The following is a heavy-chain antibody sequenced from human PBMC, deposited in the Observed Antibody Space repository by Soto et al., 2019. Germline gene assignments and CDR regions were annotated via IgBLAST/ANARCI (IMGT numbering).Heavy chain of an antibody. CDR2: INPNSGGT. D-gene: IGHD3-10*01. V-gene: IGHV1-2*02. J-gene: IGHJ6*02. Sequence: QVQLMQSGAEVKKPGASVKVSCKASGYTFTGYYMHWVRQAPGQGLEWMGWINPNSGGTNYAQKFQGRVTMTRDTSISTAYMELSRLRSDDTAVYYCARWGSGSYPSHYGMDVWGQGTTVTVSS. CDR1: GYTFTGYY. CDR3: ARWGSGSYPSHYGMDV.